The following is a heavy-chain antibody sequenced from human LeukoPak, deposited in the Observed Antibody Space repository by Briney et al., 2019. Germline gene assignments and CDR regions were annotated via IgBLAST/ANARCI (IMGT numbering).Heavy chain of an antibody. CDR3: ARDNGSGWSDYYYYGMDV. D-gene: IGHD6-19*01. V-gene: IGHV3-53*01. Sequence: GGSLRLSCAASGFTVSSNYMSWVRQAPGRGLEWVSVIYSGDSTYYVDSVKGRFTISRDNSKNTLYLQMNSLRAEDTAVYYCARDNGSGWSDYYYYGMDVWGQGTTVTISS. CDR2: IYSGDST. CDR1: GFTVSSNY. J-gene: IGHJ6*02.